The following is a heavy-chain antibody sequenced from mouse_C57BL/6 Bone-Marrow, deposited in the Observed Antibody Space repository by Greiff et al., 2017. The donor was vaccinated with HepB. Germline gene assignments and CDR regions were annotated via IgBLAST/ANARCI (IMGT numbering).Heavy chain of an antibody. CDR3: ITTVVALYYYAMDY. V-gene: IGHV14-4*01. J-gene: IGHJ4*01. D-gene: IGHD1-1*01. CDR2: IDPENGDT. Sequence: VQLQQSGAELVRPGASVKLSCTASGFNIKDDYMHWVKQRPEQGLEWIGWIDPENGDTEYASKFQGKATITADTSSNTAYLHLSSLTSEDTAVYYCITTVVALYYYAMDYWGQGTSVTVSS. CDR1: GFNIKDDY.